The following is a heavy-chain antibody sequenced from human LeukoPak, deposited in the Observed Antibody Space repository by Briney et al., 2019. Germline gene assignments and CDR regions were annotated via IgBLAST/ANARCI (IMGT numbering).Heavy chain of an antibody. Sequence: WASVKVSCKASSFTFSSYGFIWARQAPGQGLEWMGWVNNYNGDTTYAQKFQGRVAMTTDASTSTAYMELTSRKSDDTAVYYCARDGGGSYYSDWGQGTLVTVSS. D-gene: IGHD3-10*01. J-gene: IGHJ4*02. CDR2: VNNYNGDT. CDR3: ARDGGGSYYSD. V-gene: IGHV1-18*01. CDR1: SFTFSSYG.